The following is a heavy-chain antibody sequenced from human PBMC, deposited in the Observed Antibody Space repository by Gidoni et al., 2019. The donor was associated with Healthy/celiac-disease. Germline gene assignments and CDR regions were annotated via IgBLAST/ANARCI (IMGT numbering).Heavy chain of an antibody. D-gene: IGHD5-18*01. CDR3: ARGGPGYTDY. J-gene: IGHJ4*02. Sequence: QVQLQQWGAGLLKPSETLSLTCAVYGWSFSGYYWSWIRQPPGKGLEWIGEINHSGSTNYNPSLKRRVTIAVDTSKNQFSLKLSSVTAADTAVYYCARGGPGYTDYWGQGTLVTVSS. CDR2: INHSGST. V-gene: IGHV4-34*01. CDR1: GWSFSGYY.